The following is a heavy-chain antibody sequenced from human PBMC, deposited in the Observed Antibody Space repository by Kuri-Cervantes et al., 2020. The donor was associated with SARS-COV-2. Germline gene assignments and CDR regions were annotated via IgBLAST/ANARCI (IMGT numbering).Heavy chain of an antibody. D-gene: IGHD1-1*01. CDR1: GFTFGDYA. V-gene: IGHV3-23*01. CDR2: IGSTASDT. J-gene: IGHJ4*02. CDR3: AKDGLTRLYPWNELYN. Sequence: GESLKISCTASGFTFGDYAMSWVRQAPGKGLEWLSTIGSTASDTYYADSVKGRFTVSRDNSKNALFLQMNSLRVEDTAIYYCAKDGLTRLYPWNELYNWGLGTLVTVSS.